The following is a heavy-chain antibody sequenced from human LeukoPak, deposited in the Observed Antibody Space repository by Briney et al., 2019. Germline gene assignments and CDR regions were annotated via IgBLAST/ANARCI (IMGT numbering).Heavy chain of an antibody. CDR1: GFTFSSYV. Sequence: GGSLRLSCAASGFTFSSYVMHWVRQAPGKGLEYLSGISTNGGGTYYASSVKGRFTISRDNSKNTVYLQMDSLRAEDMAVYYCAGAFASSGNYYPPDYWGQGALVTVSS. CDR3: AGAFASSGNYYPPDY. J-gene: IGHJ4*02. CDR2: ISTNGGGT. V-gene: IGHV3-64*01. D-gene: IGHD3-22*01.